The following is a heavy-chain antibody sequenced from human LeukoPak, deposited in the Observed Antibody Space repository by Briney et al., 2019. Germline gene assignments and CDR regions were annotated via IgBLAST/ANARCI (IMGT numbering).Heavy chain of an antibody. CDR2: IYSGGST. J-gene: IGHJ4*02. CDR1: GFTVCSNY. Sequence: PGGSLRLSCAASGFTVCSNYMRWVRQAPGKGLEWVSVIYSGGSTYYADSVKGRFTISRDNSKNTLYLQINSLRAEDTAVYYCMTSVPYFDYWGQGTLVTVSS. V-gene: IGHV3-66*01. CDR3: MTSVPYFDY. D-gene: IGHD3-10*02.